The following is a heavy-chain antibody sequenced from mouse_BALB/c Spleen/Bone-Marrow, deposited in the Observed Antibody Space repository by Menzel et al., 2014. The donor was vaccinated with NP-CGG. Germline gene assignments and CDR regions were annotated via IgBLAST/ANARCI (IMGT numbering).Heavy chain of an antibody. J-gene: IGHJ3*01. Sequence: QVQLKQSGAELVKPGAPVKLSCKASGYTFTDYWMNWVKQRPGRGLEWIGRIDPSDSETHYNQKFKDKATLTVDKSSTTAYNQLSNLTSEDSAVYYCARTAYWGQGTLVTVSA. V-gene: IGHV1-69*02. CDR3: ARTAY. CDR2: IDPSDSET. CDR1: GYTFTDYW.